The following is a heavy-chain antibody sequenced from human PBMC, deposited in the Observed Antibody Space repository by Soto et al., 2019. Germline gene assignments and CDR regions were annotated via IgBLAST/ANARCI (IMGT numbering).Heavy chain of an antibody. J-gene: IGHJ6*02. D-gene: IGHD2-2*01. CDR3: ARGVPATAGYYYYGLDV. Sequence: QVQLVQSEAEVKKPGSSVKVSCKASGGTFSSYAISWVRQAPGQGLEWMGVIIPIFGTANYAHKFQGRVTITADESTITAYMELSSLRSEDTAVYYCARGVPATAGYYYYGLDVWGQVTTVTVAS. CDR2: IIPIFGTA. CDR1: GGTFSSYA. V-gene: IGHV1-69*12.